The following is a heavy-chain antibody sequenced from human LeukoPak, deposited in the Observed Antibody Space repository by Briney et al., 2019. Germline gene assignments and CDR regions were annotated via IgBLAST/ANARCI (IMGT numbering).Heavy chain of an antibody. Sequence: GSLRLSCAASGFDLSTYEMNWVRQAPGKGLEWIADITISGHTKNYADSVKGRFTISRDNARTSLYLQMNSLRVEDTGVYYCARGDPHADLWGQGTLVTVSS. V-gene: IGHV3-48*03. CDR3: ARGDPHADL. J-gene: IGHJ5*02. CDR1: GFDLSTYE. CDR2: ITISGHTK.